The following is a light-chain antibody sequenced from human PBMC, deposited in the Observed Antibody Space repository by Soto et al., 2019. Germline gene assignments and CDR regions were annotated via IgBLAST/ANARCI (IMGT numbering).Light chain of an antibody. CDR3: QQSYGTPYT. V-gene: IGKV1-39*01. CDR2: AAS. CDR1: QSISSY. J-gene: IGKJ2*01. Sequence: DIQMTQSPSSLSASVGDGVTITCRSSQSISSYLHWYQQKPGKAPKLLIYAASSLQSGVPSRFSGSGSGTDFTLTINSLQPEDFATYYCQQSYGTPYTFGQGTKLEIK.